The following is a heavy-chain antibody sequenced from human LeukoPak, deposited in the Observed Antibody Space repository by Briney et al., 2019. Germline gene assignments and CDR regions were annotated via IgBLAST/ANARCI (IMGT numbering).Heavy chain of an antibody. CDR3: AKGAEEGVVITSVYYYYMDV. CDR2: ISGSGYNT. V-gene: IGHV3-23*01. CDR1: GVTFSSHG. J-gene: IGHJ6*03. Sequence: TGGSLRLSCAASGVTFSSHGMSWVRQAPGKGLEWVSTISGSGYNTYYADSVMGRFTISRDNSKNTMYLQMNSLRAEDTAAYYCAKGAEEGVVITSVYYYYMDVWGKGTTVTISS. D-gene: IGHD3-22*01.